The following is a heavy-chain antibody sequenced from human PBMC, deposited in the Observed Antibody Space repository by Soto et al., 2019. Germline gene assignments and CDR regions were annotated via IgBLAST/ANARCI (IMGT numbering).Heavy chain of an antibody. J-gene: IGHJ6*02. CDR1: GGTFSSYA. V-gene: IGHV1-69*06. CDR2: IIPIFGTA. CDR3: ASSRWAPPYYYYGMDV. Sequence: GASVKVSCKASGGTFSSYAISWVRQAPGQGLEWMGGIIPIFGTANYAQKFQGRVTITADKSTSTAYMELSSLRSEDTAVYYCASSRWAPPYYYYGMDVWGQGTTVTVSS. D-gene: IGHD3-16*01.